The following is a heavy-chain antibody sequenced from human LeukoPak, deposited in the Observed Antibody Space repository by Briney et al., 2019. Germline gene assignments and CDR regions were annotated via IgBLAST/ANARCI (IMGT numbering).Heavy chain of an antibody. V-gene: IGHV3-66*04. CDR3: AKQRNDYWSGYLDH. CDR1: GFSVSSNY. J-gene: IGHJ4*02. Sequence: GGSLRLSCAASGFSVSSNYMSWVRQAPGKGLEWVSVLYSGGSIYYADSVKGRFTISRDNSKDSLYLEMSSLKTEDTALYYCAKQRNDYWSGYLDHWGQGTLVTISS. D-gene: IGHD3-3*01. CDR2: LYSGGSI.